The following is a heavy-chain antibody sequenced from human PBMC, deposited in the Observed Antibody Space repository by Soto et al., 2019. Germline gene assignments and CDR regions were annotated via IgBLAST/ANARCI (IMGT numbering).Heavy chain of an antibody. CDR2: IYHSGGT. CDR1: AGSISSGGYY. CDR3: ARDRGGYGVYDY. J-gene: IGHJ4*02. V-gene: IGHV4-31*03. D-gene: IGHD5-12*01. Sequence: QVQLQESGPGLVKPSQTLSLTCSVSAGSISSGGYYWNWLRQPPGKGLEWIGYIYHSGGTYSSPSLRSRVTISVDTSKNQFSLKLSSVTAADTTVYYCARDRGGYGVYDYWGQGTLVTVSS.